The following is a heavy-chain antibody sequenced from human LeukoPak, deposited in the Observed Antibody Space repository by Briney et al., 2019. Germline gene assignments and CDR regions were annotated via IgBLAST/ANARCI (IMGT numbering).Heavy chain of an antibody. J-gene: IGHJ4*02. V-gene: IGHV1-2*02. D-gene: IGHD2-15*01. CDR3: ARDNCSGGSCYSSRGWYSSGWYYFDY. CDR1: GYTFTGYY. CDR2: INPNSGGT. Sequence: ASVKVSCKASGYTFTGYYMHWVRQAPGQGLEWMGWINPNSGGTNYAQKFQGRVTMTRDTSISTAYMELSRLRSDDTAVYYCARDNCSGGSCYSSRGWYSSGWYYFDYWGQRTLVTVSS.